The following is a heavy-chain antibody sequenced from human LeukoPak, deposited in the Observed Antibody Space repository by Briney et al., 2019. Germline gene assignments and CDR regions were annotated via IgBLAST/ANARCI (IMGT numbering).Heavy chain of an antibody. CDR2: ISGGTT. CDR3: ARDFVLGHPLVALDP. V-gene: IGHV3-49*03. D-gene: IGHD3-3*01. J-gene: IGHJ5*02. Sequence: TGGSLRLSCTASGFTFGDYLMSWFRQAPGKGLEWIGFISGGTTEYAASVKGRFTISRDDSTSIAYLQMNSLRSEDTAVYYCARDFVLGHPLVALDPWGQGTLVTVSS. CDR1: GFTFGDYL.